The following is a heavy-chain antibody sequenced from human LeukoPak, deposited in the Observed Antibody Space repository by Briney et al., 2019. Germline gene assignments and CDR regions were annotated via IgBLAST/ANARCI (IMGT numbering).Heavy chain of an antibody. D-gene: IGHD5-12*01. CDR2: MNPNSGNT. J-gene: IGHJ4*02. CDR1: GYTFTSSD. Sequence: ASVKVSRKASGYTFTSSDINWVRQATGQGLEWMGWMNPNSGNTGYAQKFQGRVTMTRNTSISTAYMELSSLRSEDTAVYYCARGTYSGYEIDYWGQGTLVTVSS. CDR3: ARGTYSGYEIDY. V-gene: IGHV1-8*01.